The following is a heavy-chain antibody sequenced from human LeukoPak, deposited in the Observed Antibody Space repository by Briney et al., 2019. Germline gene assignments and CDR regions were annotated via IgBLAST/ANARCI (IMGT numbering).Heavy chain of an antibody. CDR1: GDSISSHNW. CDR3: ARDRGYSGYDDGGDWFDP. CDR2: IYHSGNT. D-gene: IGHD5-12*01. V-gene: IGHV4-4*02. J-gene: IGHJ5*02. Sequence: PSETLSLTCAVSGDSISSHNWWTWVRRPPGKGLEWIGEIYHSGNTNYNPSLKSRVTISVDKSKNHFSLELSSVTAADTAVYYCARDRGYSGYDDGGDWFDPWGQGTLVTVSS.